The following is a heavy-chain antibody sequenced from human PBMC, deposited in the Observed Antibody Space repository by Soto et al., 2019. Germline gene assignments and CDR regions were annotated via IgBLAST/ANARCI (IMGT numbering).Heavy chain of an antibody. J-gene: IGHJ4*02. V-gene: IGHV3-30-3*01. CDR1: GFTFSSYA. CDR3: ARDSPRSSSIAAHFDY. D-gene: IGHD6-6*01. CDR2: ISYDGSNK. Sequence: QVQLVESGGGVVQPGRSLRLSCAASGFTFSSYAMHWVRQAPGKGLEWVAVISYDGSNKYYADSVKGRFTISRDNSKNTLYLQMNSLRAEDTAVYYCARDSPRSSSIAAHFDYWGQGTLVTVSS.